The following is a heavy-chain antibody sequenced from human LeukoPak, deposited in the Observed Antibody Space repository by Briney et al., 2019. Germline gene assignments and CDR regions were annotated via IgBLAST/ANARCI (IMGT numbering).Heavy chain of an antibody. Sequence: SVKVSCKASGGTFSSYTISWVRQAPGQGLEWMGGIIPIFGTANYAQKFQGRVTITADESTSTAYMELSSLRSEDTAVYYCARVGGYSYGYADYWGQGTLVTVSS. CDR2: IIPIFGTA. CDR3: ARVGGYSYGYADY. J-gene: IGHJ4*02. CDR1: GGTFSSYT. V-gene: IGHV1-69*13. D-gene: IGHD5-18*01.